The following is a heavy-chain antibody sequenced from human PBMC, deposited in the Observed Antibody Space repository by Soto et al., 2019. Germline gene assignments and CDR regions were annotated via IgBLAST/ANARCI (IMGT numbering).Heavy chain of an antibody. D-gene: IGHD4-17*01. J-gene: IGHJ6*02. CDR1: GYTFTSYG. CDR2: ISAYNGNT. CDR3: AREGVYGDYAGYYYYYGMDV. Sequence: QVQLVQSGAEVKKPGASVKVSCKASGYTFTSYGISWVRQAPGQGLEWMGWISAYNGNTNYAQKLQGRVTMTTDTSTSTAYMELRSLRSDDTAVYYCAREGVYGDYAGYYYYYGMDVWGQGTTVTVSS. V-gene: IGHV1-18*01.